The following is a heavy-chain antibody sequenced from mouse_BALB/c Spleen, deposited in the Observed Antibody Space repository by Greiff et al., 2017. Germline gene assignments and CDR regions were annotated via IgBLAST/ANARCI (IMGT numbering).Heavy chain of an antibody. J-gene: IGHJ1*01. CDR1: GYTFTSYV. Sequence: EVKVVESGPELVKPGASVKMSCKASGYTFTSYVMHWVKQKPGQGLEWIGYINPYNDGTKYNEKFKGKATLTSDKSSSTAYMELSSLTSEDSAVYYCARSSYGKGLYFDVWGAGTTVTVSS. D-gene: IGHD2-10*01. CDR3: ARSSYGKGLYFDV. V-gene: IGHV1-14*01. CDR2: INPYNDGT.